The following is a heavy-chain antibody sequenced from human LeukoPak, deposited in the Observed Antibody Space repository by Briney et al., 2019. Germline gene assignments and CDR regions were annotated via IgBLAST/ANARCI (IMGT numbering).Heavy chain of an antibody. V-gene: IGHV1-2*02. Sequence: ASVKVSCKASGYTFTGYYMHWVRQAPGQGLEWMGWINPNSGATNYAQKFQGRVTMTRDTTISTAYMELSRLRSEDTAIYYCARGAHYHDSSEGYDYWGQGTLVTVSS. D-gene: IGHD3-22*01. CDR3: ARGAHYHDSSEGYDY. J-gene: IGHJ4*02. CDR2: INPNSGAT. CDR1: GYTFTGYY.